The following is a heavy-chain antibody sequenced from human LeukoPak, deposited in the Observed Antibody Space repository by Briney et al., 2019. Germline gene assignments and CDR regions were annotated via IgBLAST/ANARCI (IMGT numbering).Heavy chain of an antibody. CDR3: ARDGNGYCSGGTCYSCPDY. J-gene: IGHJ4*02. Sequence: GGSLRLSCAASGFTFSDYYMNWVRQAPGKGLEWVSSISSRSSYIYYADSVKGRFTISRDNAKNSLYLQMNSLRAEDTAVYYCARDGNGYCSGGTCYSCPDYWGQGTLVTVSS. V-gene: IGHV3-21*01. CDR1: GFTFSDYY. CDR2: ISSRSSYI. D-gene: IGHD2-15*01.